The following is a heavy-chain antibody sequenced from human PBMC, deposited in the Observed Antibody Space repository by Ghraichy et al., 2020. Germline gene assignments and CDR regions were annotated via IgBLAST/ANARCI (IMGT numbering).Heavy chain of an antibody. CDR3: VRGVESGVWWLPRALPFDS. CDR2: MHPNSGNT. J-gene: IGHJ4*02. CDR1: GYTFTSYD. Sequence: ASVKVSCKASGYTFTSYDINWVRQATGQGLEWMGWMHPNSGNTGYAQKFQGRVTMTRNTSINTAYMELSSLRSEDTAVYYCVRGVESGVWWLPRALPFDSWGQGTLVTVSS. V-gene: IGHV1-8*01. D-gene: IGHD5-12*01.